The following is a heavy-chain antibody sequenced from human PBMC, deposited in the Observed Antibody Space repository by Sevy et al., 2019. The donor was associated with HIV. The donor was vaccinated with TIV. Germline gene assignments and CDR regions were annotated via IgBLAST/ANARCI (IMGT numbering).Heavy chain of an antibody. CDR2: ITSGGDT. V-gene: IGHV3-23*01. Sequence: GGSLRLSCAASGLSFTSNGMSWVRQAPGKGLEWVAGITSGGDTYYADSVKGRLTVTRDNSKNTQNLQLNNLSADDTAVFYCAGGDTPMITDLDYWGQGTLVTVSS. CDR1: GLSFTSNG. CDR3: AGGDTPMITDLDY. J-gene: IGHJ4*02. D-gene: IGHD3-16*01.